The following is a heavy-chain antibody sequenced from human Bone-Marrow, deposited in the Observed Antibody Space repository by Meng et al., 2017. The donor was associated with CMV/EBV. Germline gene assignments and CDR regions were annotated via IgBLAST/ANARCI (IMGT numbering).Heavy chain of an antibody. V-gene: IGHV3-30*04. CDR1: GFTFSSYA. Sequence: GESLKISCAASGFTFSSYAMHWVRQAPGKGLEWVAVISYDGSNKYYADSVKGRFTISRDNPKNTLYLQMNSLRAEDTAVYYCARAGASIAPSDYYGQGTLVTASS. D-gene: IGHD6-6*01. CDR2: ISYDGSNK. CDR3: ARAGASIAPSDY. J-gene: IGHJ4*02.